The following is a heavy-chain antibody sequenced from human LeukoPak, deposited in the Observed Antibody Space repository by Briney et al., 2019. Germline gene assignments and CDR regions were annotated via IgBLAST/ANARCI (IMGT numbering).Heavy chain of an antibody. V-gene: IGHV3-74*01. D-gene: IGHD6-13*01. CDR1: GFTFSSYW. CDR2: INSDGSST. CDR3: AREISVAAAGLFDY. J-gene: IGHJ4*02. Sequence: GGSLILSCAASGFTFSSYWMHWVRQAPGKGLVWVSRINSDGSSTSYADSVKGRFTISRDNAKNTLYLQMNSLRAEDTAVYYCAREISVAAAGLFDYWGQGTLVTVSS.